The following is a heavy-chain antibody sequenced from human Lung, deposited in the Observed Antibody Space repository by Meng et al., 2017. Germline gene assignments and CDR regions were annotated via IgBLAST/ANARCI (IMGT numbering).Heavy chain of an antibody. V-gene: IGHV3-30*01. J-gene: IGHJ2*01. CDR3: ARDKPPNDV. CDR2: RSFDGAQI. Sequence: GELSGSGGVRVQPGGSLRLSCAASGFTFNTYAMHWVRQAPGKGLEWVLLRSFDGAQIYYSDSVRGRFTISRDNSKNTLYLQMNSLRAEDTAVYYCARDKPPNDVWGRGTLVTVSS. CDR1: GFTFNTYA.